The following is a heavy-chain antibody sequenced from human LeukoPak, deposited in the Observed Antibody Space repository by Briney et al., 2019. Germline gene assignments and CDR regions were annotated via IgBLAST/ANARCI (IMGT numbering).Heavy chain of an antibody. V-gene: IGHV4-38-2*01. J-gene: IGHJ4*02. CDR2: IYHSGST. CDR3: ARRGSGNYFDY. D-gene: IGHD3-10*01. CDR1: GYSISSGYY. Sequence: SETLSLTCAVSGYSISSGYYWGWIRQPPGKGLEWIGSIYHSGSTYYNSSLKSRVTISVDTSKNQFSLKLSSVTAADTAVYFCARRGSGNYFDYWGQGTLVTVSS.